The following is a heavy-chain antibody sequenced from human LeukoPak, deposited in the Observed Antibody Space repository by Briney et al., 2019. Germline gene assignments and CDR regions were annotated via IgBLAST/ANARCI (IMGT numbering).Heavy chain of an antibody. CDR2: IYYSGST. J-gene: IGHJ6*03. V-gene: IGHV4-39*01. Sequence: SETLSLTCTVSGGSISSNSYYWGWIRQPPGKGLKWIGSIYYSGSTYYNPSLKSRVTISVDTSKNQFSLKLNSVTAADTAVYYCARVYGSGSYYNGYYYYYMDVWGKGTTVTISS. D-gene: IGHD3-10*01. CDR3: ARVYGSGSYYNGYYYYYMDV. CDR1: GGSISSNSYY.